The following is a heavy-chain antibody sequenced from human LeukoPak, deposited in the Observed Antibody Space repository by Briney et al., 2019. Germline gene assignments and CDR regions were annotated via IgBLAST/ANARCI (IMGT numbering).Heavy chain of an antibody. CDR1: GFTFTSYW. D-gene: IGHD5-24*01. V-gene: IGHV3-7*01. Sequence: GGSLRLSCAASGFTFTSYWISWVRQAPGKGLEWVANIKQDGSEKYYVDSVKGRFTISRDNAKNSLYLQMNSLRAEDTAVYYCATGRGTFDPWGQGTLVTVSS. J-gene: IGHJ5*02. CDR3: ATGRGTFDP. CDR2: IKQDGSEK.